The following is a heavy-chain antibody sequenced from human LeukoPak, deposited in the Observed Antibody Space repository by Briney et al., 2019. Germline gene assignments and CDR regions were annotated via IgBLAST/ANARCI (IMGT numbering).Heavy chain of an antibody. J-gene: IGHJ4*02. CDR2: IRQDGRET. D-gene: IGHD2-8*01. Sequence: GGSLRLSCAASQFTFSRYWMSWVRQAPGKGLEWVANIRQDGRETYYVDSVKDRFIISRDNAKNSLYLQMYSLRVEDTALYYCAGTASGWDSNGRVDWGQGTLVTVSS. CDR3: AGTASGWDSNGRVD. V-gene: IGHV3-7*03. CDR1: QFTFSRYW.